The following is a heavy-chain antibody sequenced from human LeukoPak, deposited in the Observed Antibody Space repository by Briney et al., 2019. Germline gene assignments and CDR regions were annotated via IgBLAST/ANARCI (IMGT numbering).Heavy chain of an antibody. CDR1: GFTLSSYA. CDR3: ARGDSEGFDY. V-gene: IGHV3-23*01. Sequence: GGSLRLSCAASGFTLSSYAMSWVRQAPGKGLEWVSLISGNAGSTYYADSVKGRFTISRDNAKNSLYLQMNSLRAEDTAVYYCARGDSEGFDYWGQGTLVTVSS. CDR2: ISGNAGST. J-gene: IGHJ4*02.